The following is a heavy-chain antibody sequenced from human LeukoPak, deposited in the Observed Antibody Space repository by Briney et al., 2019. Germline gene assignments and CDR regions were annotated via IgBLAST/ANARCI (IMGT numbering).Heavy chain of an antibody. J-gene: IGHJ4*02. V-gene: IGHV3-9*01. CDR2: ISWNSGSL. D-gene: IGHD1-1*01. Sequence: GGSLRLSCAASGFTVSSNYMSWVRQAPGKGLEWVAGISWNSGSLGYADSVIGRFTISRQNAKNSLYLQMNSLRIEDTALYYCAKDLNDETALPIFHYWGQGTLVTVSS. CDR1: GFTVSSNY. CDR3: AKDLNDETALPIFHY.